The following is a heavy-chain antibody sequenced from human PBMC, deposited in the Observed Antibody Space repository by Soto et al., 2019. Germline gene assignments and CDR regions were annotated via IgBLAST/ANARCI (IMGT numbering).Heavy chain of an antibody. CDR3: ARALSDYDDAFDI. CDR2: IYSGGST. D-gene: IGHD5-12*01. J-gene: IGHJ3*02. Sequence: EVQLVESGGGLVQPGGSLRLSCAASGFTVSSNYMSWVRQAPGKGLEWVSGIYSGGSTYYADSVKGRFTISRDNSKNTLYLQMNSLRAEDTAVYYCARALSDYDDAFDIWGQGTMVTVSS. CDR1: GFTVSSNY. V-gene: IGHV3-66*01.